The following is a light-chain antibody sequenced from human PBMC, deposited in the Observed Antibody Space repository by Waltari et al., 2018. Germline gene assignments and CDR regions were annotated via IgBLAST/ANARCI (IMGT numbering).Light chain of an antibody. CDR3: CSYTSTSTFV. Sequence: QSALTQPASVSGAPGQSITISCTGTSSDIGTYNYVLWYQQHPGKAPKLMIYDVSQRPSGVSNRFSGSKSGNTASLTISGLQAEDEADYYCCSYTSTSTFVFGTGTKVTVL. J-gene: IGLJ1*01. CDR1: SSDIGTYNY. CDR2: DVS. V-gene: IGLV2-14*01.